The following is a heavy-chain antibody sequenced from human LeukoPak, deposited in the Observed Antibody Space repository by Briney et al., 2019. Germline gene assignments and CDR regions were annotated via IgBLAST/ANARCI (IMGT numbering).Heavy chain of an antibody. V-gene: IGHV7-4-1*02. Sequence: ASVKVSCKASGYTFTSYAMNWVRQAPGQGLEWMGWINTNTGNPTYAQGFTGRFVFSLDTSVSTAYLQISSLKAEDTAVYYCASGGDGKYQLPADFDYWGQGTLVTVSS. CDR1: GYTFTSYA. J-gene: IGHJ4*02. D-gene: IGHD2-2*01. CDR2: INTNTGNP. CDR3: ASGGDGKYQLPADFDY.